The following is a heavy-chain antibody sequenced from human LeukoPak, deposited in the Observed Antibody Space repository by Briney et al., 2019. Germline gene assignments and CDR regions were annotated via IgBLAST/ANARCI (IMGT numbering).Heavy chain of an antibody. CDR3: AKDVRIVVVPAARD. Sequence: GGSLRLSCAASGFTFSSYAMSWVRQAPGKGLEWVSAINGSGGSTYYADSVKGRFTISRDNSKNTLYLQMNSLRAEDTAVYYCAKDVRIVVVPAARDWGQGTLVTVSS. V-gene: IGHV3-23*01. D-gene: IGHD2-2*01. CDR2: INGSGGST. J-gene: IGHJ4*02. CDR1: GFTFSSYA.